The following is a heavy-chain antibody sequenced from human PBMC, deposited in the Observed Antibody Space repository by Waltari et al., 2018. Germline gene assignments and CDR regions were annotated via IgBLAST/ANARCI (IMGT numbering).Heavy chain of an antibody. V-gene: IGHV3-53*01. D-gene: IGHD4-17*01. J-gene: IGHJ4*02. CDR3: ALNTVTVPFPY. Sequence: EVEVVESGGGFIQPGGSLRLDCAVSGFLVSENDVIWVRQAPGKGLDGVSIVYAPGDAHYANDVKGRFTSSRDISTNTVFLHMSGLRDEDTAVYYCALNTVTVPFPYWGRGTLVTVSS. CDR1: GFLVSEND. CDR2: VYAPGDA.